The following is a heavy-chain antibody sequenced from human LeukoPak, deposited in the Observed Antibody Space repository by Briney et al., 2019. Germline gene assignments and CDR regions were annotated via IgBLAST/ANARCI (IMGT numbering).Heavy chain of an antibody. J-gene: IGHJ4*02. Sequence: SQTLSLTCTVSGGSISSGGYYWSWIRQHPGKGLEWIGYIYYSGSTYYNPSLKRRVTISVDTSKNQFSLNLSSVTAADTAVYYCARSQDIIAVPAALPVRWGQGTLVTVSS. CDR1: GGSISSGGYY. V-gene: IGHV4-31*03. D-gene: IGHD2-2*01. CDR2: IYYSGST. CDR3: ARSQDIIAVPAALPVR.